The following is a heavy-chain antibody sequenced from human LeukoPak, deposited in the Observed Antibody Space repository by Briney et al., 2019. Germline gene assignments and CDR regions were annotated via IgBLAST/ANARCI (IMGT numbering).Heavy chain of an antibody. J-gene: IGHJ3*02. D-gene: IGHD3-22*01. CDR2: VNTDGTST. CDR1: GFTFSSHG. CDR3: AKAVMIVVVHDVFDI. V-gene: IGHV3-74*01. Sequence: GGSLRLSCAASGFTFSSHGMHWVRQAPGKGLVWVAHVNTDGTSTSYVDSVKGRFTISRDNSKNTLYLQMNSLRAEDTAVYYCAKAVMIVVVHDVFDIWGQGTMVTVSS.